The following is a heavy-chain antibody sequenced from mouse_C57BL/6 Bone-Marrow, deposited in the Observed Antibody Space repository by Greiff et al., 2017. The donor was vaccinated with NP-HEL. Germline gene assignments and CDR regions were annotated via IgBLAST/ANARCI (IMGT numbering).Heavy chain of an antibody. V-gene: IGHV1-4*01. Sequence: VQLQQSGAELARPGASVKMSCKASGYTFTSYTMHWVKQRPGQGLEWIGYINPSSGYTKYNQKFKDKATLTADKSSSTAYMQLSSLTSDDSAVYYCARISLVSYWGQGTLVTVSA. CDR1: GYTFTSYT. D-gene: IGHD6-1*01. J-gene: IGHJ3*01. CDR3: ARISLVSY. CDR2: INPSSGYT.